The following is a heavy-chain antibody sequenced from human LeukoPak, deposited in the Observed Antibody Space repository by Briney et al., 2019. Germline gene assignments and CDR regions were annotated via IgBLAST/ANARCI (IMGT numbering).Heavy chain of an antibody. CDR2: ISYDGSNK. CDR3: AKKASLVRGENYLDF. J-gene: IGHJ4*02. Sequence: GGSLRLSCAASGFTFSSYGMHWVRQAPGKGLEWVAVISYDGSNKYYAESVKGRFTISRDNSKNTLYLQMNSLKTEETALYYCAKKASLVRGENYLDFWGQGTLVTASS. V-gene: IGHV3-30*18. CDR1: GFTFSSYG. D-gene: IGHD3-10*01.